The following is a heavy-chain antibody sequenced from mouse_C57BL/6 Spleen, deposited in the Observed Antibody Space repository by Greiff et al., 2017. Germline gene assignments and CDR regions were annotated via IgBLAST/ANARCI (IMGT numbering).Heavy chain of an antibody. V-gene: IGHV1-58*01. CDR3: ARSPYGSRYWYFDV. Sequence: VQLQQSGAELVRPGSSVKMSCKTSGYTFTSYGINWVKQRPGQGLEWIGYIYLGNGYTEYNEKFKGKATLTSDTSSSTAYMQLSSLTSEDSAIYFGARSPYGSRYWYFDVWGTGTTVTVSS. D-gene: IGHD1-1*01. CDR1: GYTFTSYG. CDR2: IYLGNGYT. J-gene: IGHJ1*03.